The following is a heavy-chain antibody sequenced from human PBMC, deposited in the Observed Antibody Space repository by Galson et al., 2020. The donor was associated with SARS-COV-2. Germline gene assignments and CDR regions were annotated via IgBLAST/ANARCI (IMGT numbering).Heavy chain of an antibody. J-gene: IGHJ5*02. CDR3: VRFHNSGWSRGDWFDP. V-gene: IGHV1-2*02. D-gene: IGHD6-19*01. CDR2: INPNSGGT. Sequence: ASVKVSCKASGYTFTAYYMHWVRQAPGQGLEWMGWINPNSGGTNYAQKFQGRVTMTRDTSISTAYMELSRLTSDDTAGYYCVRFHNSGWSRGDWFDPWGQGTLVTVSS. CDR1: GYTFTAYY.